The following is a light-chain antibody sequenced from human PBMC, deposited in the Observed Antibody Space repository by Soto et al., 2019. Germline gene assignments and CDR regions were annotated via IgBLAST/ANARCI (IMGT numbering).Light chain of an antibody. CDR1: QSVSSY. J-gene: IGKJ1*01. Sequence: EIVLTQSPGTLSLSPGERATLSCRASQSVSSYLAWYQQKPGQAPRLLIYGASSRATGIPDRFSGSGSGTDFTLTISGLEPEDFGVYYCHQYDNSYPRAFGQGTKVEIK. CDR3: HQYDNSYPRA. CDR2: GAS. V-gene: IGKV3-20*01.